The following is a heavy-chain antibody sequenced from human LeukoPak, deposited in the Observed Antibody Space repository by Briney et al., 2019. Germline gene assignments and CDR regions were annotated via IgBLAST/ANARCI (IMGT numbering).Heavy chain of an antibody. V-gene: IGHV3-21*01. J-gene: IGHJ4*02. CDR3: ARDPAGSSGYDTDY. Sequence: PGGSLRLSCAASGFTFSSYSMNWVRQAPGKGLEWVSSISSSSSYIYYADSVKGRFTISRDNAKNSLYLQMNSMRAEDTAVYYCARDPAGSSGYDTDYWGQGTLVTVSS. CDR1: GFTFSSYS. D-gene: IGHD5-12*01. CDR2: ISSSSSYI.